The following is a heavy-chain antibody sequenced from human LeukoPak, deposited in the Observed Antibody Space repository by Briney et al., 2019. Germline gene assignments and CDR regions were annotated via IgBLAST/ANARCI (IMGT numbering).Heavy chain of an antibody. V-gene: IGHV3-74*01. D-gene: IGHD6-19*01. J-gene: IGHJ4*02. CDR1: GFTFSSYW. CDR3: ERDREWLATFDY. Sequence: GGSLRLSCAASGFTFSSYWMHWVRQAPGKGLVWVSRINSDGSSTSYADSVKGRFTISRDNAKNTLYLQMNSLRAEDTAVYYCERDREWLATFDYWGQGTLVTVSS. CDR2: INSDGSST.